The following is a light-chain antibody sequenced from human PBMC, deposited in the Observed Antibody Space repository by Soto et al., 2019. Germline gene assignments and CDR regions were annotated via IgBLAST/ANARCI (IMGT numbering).Light chain of an antibody. CDR2: SSN. CDR1: SSNIGSNT. J-gene: IGLJ1*01. Sequence: QSVVTQPPSASGTPGQRVTISCSGSSSNIGSNTVNWYQQLPGTAPKLLIYSSNQRPSGVPDRFSSSKSGTSASLAISGLQSEDEADYYCAAWDDSLSGYVFGTGTKVTVL. V-gene: IGLV1-44*01. CDR3: AAWDDSLSGYV.